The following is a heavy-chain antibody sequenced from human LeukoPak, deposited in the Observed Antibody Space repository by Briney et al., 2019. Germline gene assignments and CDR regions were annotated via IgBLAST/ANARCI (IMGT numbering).Heavy chain of an antibody. CDR3: ARGGTGAFDY. Sequence: GGSLRLSCAASGFPFTSGFTFSDYYMSWIRQAPGKGLEWVSYISSTSACTSYADSVRGRFTISRDNANNSLFLQMNGLRAEDTAIYYCARGGTGAFDYWGQGTLVTVSS. D-gene: IGHD2-8*02. V-gene: IGHV3-11*06. CDR2: ISSTSACT. J-gene: IGHJ4*02. CDR1: GFPFTSGFTFSDYY.